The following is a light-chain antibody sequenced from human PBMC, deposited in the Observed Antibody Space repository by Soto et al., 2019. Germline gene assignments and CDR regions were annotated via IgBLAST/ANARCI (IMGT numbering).Light chain of an antibody. V-gene: IGLV2-18*01. J-gene: IGLJ1*01. Sequence: QCSRTQPPSVCGSRGQSCTISCTGTITDFVGYNRVSWYQQPPGTAPKLMIYEVSKRPSGVPDRFSGSKSGNTASLTISGLQAADEADYYCSLYTSENAYVFGTGTKVTVL. CDR2: EVS. CDR3: SLYTSENAYV. CDR1: ITDFVGYNR.